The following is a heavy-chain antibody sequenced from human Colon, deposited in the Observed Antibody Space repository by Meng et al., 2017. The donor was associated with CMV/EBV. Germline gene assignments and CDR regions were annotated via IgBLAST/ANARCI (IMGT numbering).Heavy chain of an antibody. V-gene: IGHV1-46*01. J-gene: IGHJ5*02. D-gene: IGHD5-18*01. Sequence: SGCTFTSYYMQWVRQAPGQGLEWMGIINPSGGSTSYAQKFQGRVTMTRDTSTSTVYMELSSLRSEDTAVYYCARVSDTAMPGWFDPWGQGTLVTVSS. CDR2: INPSGGST. CDR3: ARVSDTAMPGWFDP. CDR1: GCTFTSYY.